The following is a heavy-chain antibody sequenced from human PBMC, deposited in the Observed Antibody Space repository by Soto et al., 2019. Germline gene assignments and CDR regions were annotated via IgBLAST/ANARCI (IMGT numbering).Heavy chain of an antibody. CDR3: AKDNDLGRDVLVDY. V-gene: IGHV3-9*01. CDR2: ISWNSGDI. CDR1: GFSFDDYG. Sequence: EVQLVESGGGSVQPGRSLRLSCAASGFSFDDYGMHWVRQGPVKGLEWVSGISWNSGDIYYPDSVKGRFTISRDNAKRSLYLPMIRLRSEDTALYNCAKDNDLGRDVLVDYWGPGTVLKVSS. D-gene: IGHD2-15*01. J-gene: IGHJ4*02.